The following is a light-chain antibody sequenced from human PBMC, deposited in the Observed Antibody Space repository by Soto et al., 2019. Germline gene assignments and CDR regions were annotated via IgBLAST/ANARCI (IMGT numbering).Light chain of an antibody. V-gene: IGKV1-12*01. CDR3: KHARCYPPT. CDR2: AAS. J-gene: IGKJ2*01. CDR1: QDSANW. Sequence: DIQMAQSPSSVSASVGDRVTITCRASQDSANWLAWYQQTPGKAPKLLIYAASTLQGGVPSRFSGSGSWPDFTLNISSLQPEDFATYYTKHARCYPPTFGQQNKLQIK.